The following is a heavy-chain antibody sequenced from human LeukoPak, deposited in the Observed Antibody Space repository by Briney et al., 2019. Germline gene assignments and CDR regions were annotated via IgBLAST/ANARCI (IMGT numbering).Heavy chain of an antibody. CDR1: GFTFSSYG. CDR2: IRYDGSNK. CDR3: AKDLKGYCRSTSCYTGIDY. D-gene: IGHD2-2*02. Sequence: PGGSLRLPCASCGFTFSSYGMHWVRQAPGKGLEWVAFIRYDGSNKYYADSVKGRFTISRDNSKNTLYLQMNSLRAEDTAVYYCAKDLKGYCRSTSCYTGIDYWGQGTLVTVS. V-gene: IGHV3-30*02. J-gene: IGHJ4*02.